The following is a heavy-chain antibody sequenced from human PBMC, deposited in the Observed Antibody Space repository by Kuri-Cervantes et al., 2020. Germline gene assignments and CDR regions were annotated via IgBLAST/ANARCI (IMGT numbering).Heavy chain of an antibody. CDR2: ISGSGGST. Sequence: GESLKISCAASGFTFSSYAMSWVRQAPGKGLEWVSAISGSGGSTYYADSVKGRFTISRDNSKNTLYLQMNSLRAGDTAVYYCANTDGFDYWGQGTSVTVSS. V-gene: IGHV3-23*01. CDR3: ANTDGFDY. J-gene: IGHJ4*02. D-gene: IGHD2-8*01. CDR1: GFTFSSYA.